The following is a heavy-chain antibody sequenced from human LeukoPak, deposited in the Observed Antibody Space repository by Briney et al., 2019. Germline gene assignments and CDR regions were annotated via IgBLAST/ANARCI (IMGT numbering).Heavy chain of an antibody. Sequence: GGSLRLSCAASGFTFSSYGMNWVRQAPGKGLEWVSSISSSSSYIYYADSVKGRFTISRDNAKNSLYLQMNSLRAEDTAVYYCARDLGDYGDYGGWYFDLWGRGTLVTVSS. D-gene: IGHD4-17*01. CDR3: ARDLGDYGDYGGWYFDL. V-gene: IGHV3-21*01. CDR1: GFTFSSYG. CDR2: ISSSSSYI. J-gene: IGHJ2*01.